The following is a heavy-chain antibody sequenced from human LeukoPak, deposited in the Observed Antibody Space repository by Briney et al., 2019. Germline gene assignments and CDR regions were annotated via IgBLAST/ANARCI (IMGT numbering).Heavy chain of an antibody. CDR1: GDSFSSHY. D-gene: IGHD4-17*01. J-gene: IGHJ3*02. V-gene: IGHV4-59*11. Sequence: SETLSLTCAVSGDSFSSHYWTWIRQSPGTGLEWIGYISHIGRTNYNPSLKSRVTITIDTSKNQFSLKLRSVTAADTAVYYCARDLVTVTKGFDIWGQGTMVSVSS. CDR2: ISHIGRT. CDR3: ARDLVTVTKGFDI.